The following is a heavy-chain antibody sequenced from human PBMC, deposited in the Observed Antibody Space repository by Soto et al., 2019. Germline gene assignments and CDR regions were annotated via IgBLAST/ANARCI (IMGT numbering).Heavy chain of an antibody. D-gene: IGHD3-9*01. V-gene: IGHV4-59*01. CDR3: ARGDEDYDILTGYYKQPGYYYYYMDV. CDR2: IYYSGST. Sequence: SETLSLTCTVSGGSISSYYWSWIRQPPGKGLEWIGYIYYSGSTNYNPSLRSRVTIPVDTSTNQFSLKLSSVTASATAVYYCARGDEDYDILTGYYKQPGYYYYYMDVWGKGTTVTVSS. CDR1: GGSISSYY. J-gene: IGHJ6*03.